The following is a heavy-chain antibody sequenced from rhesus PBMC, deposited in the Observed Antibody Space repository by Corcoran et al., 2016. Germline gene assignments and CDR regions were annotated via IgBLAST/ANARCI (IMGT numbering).Heavy chain of an antibody. J-gene: IGHJ4*01. CDR3: ARDRGSGWIDY. Sequence: QVKLQESGPGLVKPLETLSLTCAVSGGSIRGGYYYWSWIRQPPGKGLEWTGGIYSSNGHTDSNPSLKSRVTISKDTSKNQFSLKLSSVTAADTAVYYCARDRGSGWIDYWGQGVLVTVSS. D-gene: IGHD6-31*01. V-gene: IGHV4S12*01. CDR1: GGSIRGGYYY. CDR2: IYSSNGHT.